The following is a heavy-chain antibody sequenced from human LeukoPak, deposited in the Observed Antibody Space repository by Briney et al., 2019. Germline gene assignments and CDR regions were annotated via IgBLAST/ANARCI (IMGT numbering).Heavy chain of an antibody. CDR1: GFTFDDYA. V-gene: IGHV3-9*01. CDR3: AKDAGFYYDSSGYPLDL. D-gene: IGHD3-22*01. Sequence: GGSLRLSCAASGFTFDDYAMHWVRQAPGKGLEWVSGISWNSGSIGYADSVKGRFTISRDNPKNSLYLQMNSLRAEDTALYYCAKDAGFYYDSSGYPLDLWGRGTLVTVSS. J-gene: IGHJ2*01. CDR2: ISWNSGSI.